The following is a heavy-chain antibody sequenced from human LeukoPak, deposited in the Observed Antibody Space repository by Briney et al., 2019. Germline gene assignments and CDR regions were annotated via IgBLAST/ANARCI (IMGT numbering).Heavy chain of an antibody. Sequence: ASVQVSCKASGYTFTGYYMHWVRQAPGQGLEWMGWINPNSGGTDYARQFQGRVTMTRDTSISTAYMELSRLTSDDTAVYFCARDRGSAGGTDYWGQGTLLTVSS. CDR3: ARDRGSAGGTDY. J-gene: IGHJ4*02. D-gene: IGHD6-13*01. V-gene: IGHV1-2*02. CDR1: GYTFTGYY. CDR2: INPNSGGT.